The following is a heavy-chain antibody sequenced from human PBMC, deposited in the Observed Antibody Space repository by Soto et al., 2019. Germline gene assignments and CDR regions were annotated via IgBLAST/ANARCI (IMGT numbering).Heavy chain of an antibody. V-gene: IGHV3-23*01. J-gene: IGHJ3*02. Sequence: EVQLLESGGGLVQPGGSLRLSCAASGFTFSSYAMSWVRQAPGKGLEWVSAISGSGGTTYYADSVKGRFTFSRDNSKNTLYLQMSSLRAEDTAVYYCAKTANGWFSAFDIWGQGTMVTASS. CDR3: AKTANGWFSAFDI. CDR1: GFTFSSYA. CDR2: ISGSGGTT. D-gene: IGHD6-19*01.